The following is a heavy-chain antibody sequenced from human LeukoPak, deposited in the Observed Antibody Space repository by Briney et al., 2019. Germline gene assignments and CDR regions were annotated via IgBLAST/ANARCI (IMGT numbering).Heavy chain of an antibody. J-gene: IGHJ4*02. D-gene: IGHD3-22*01. V-gene: IGHV4-39*01. CDR2: IYYSGST. CDR1: GGSISSSSYY. Sequence: PSETLSLTCTVSGGSISSSSYYWGWIRQPPGKGLEWIVSIYYSGSTYYNPSLKSRVTISVDTSKNQFSLKLSSVTAADTAVYYCARIVSDYYDSSGYYDYWGQGTLVTVSS. CDR3: ARIVSDYYDSSGYYDY.